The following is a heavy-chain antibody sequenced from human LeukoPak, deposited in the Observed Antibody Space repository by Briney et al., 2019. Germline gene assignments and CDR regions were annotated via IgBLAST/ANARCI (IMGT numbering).Heavy chain of an antibody. Sequence: GGSLRLSCAASGFTFSSYAMSWVRQAPGKGLEWVSAISGSGGSTYYADSVKGRFTISRDNSKNTLYLQMNSLRAEDTAVYYCAKDQRFLEWLTTYYMDVWGKGTTVTVSS. CDR2: ISGSGGST. CDR1: GFTFSSYA. D-gene: IGHD3-3*01. J-gene: IGHJ6*03. V-gene: IGHV3-23*01. CDR3: AKDQRFLEWLTTYYMDV.